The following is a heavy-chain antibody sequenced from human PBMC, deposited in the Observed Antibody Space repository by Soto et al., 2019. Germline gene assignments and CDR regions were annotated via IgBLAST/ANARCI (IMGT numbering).Heavy chain of an antibody. V-gene: IGHV2-5*02. D-gene: IGHD3-9*01. CDR2: IYWDDDK. CDR1: GFSLSTSGVG. CDR3: AHSKYDILTGDGAFDI. Sequence: QITLKESGPTLVKPTQTLTLTCTFSGFSLSTSGVGVGWIRQPPGKALAWLALIYWDDDKRYRPSLKSRLTITKDTSKNQVVLTMTNMDPVDTATYYCAHSKYDILTGDGAFDIWGQGTMVTVSS. J-gene: IGHJ3*02.